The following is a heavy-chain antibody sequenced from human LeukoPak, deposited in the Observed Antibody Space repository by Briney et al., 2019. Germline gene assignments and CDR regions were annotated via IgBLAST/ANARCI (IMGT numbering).Heavy chain of an antibody. CDR2: INHSGST. CDR1: GGSFSGYY. CDR3: ARDTRVGDSNKPFDY. V-gene: IGHV4-34*01. Sequence: SETLSLTCAVYGGSFSGYYWSWIRQPPGKGLEWIGEINHSGSTNYNPSLKSRVTISVDTSKNQFSLKLSSVTAADTAVYYCARDTRVGDSNKPFDYWGQGTLVTVAS. D-gene: IGHD4-11*01. J-gene: IGHJ4*02.